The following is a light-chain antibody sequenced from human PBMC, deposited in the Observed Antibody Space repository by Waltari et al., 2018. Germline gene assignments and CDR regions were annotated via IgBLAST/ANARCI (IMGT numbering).Light chain of an antibody. J-gene: IGKJ3*01. CDR2: TAS. CDR3: QQSFRFPFT. CDR1: QRITPY. V-gene: IGKV1-39*01. Sequence: DIQMTQSPSSLSASVGDTVIMTCRASQRITPYLTWYQQKPGKAPTLLFFTASTLQSGVPSGFSGSGSETDFTLTISGLQPEDFATYYCQQSFRFPFTFGPGTKVDMK.